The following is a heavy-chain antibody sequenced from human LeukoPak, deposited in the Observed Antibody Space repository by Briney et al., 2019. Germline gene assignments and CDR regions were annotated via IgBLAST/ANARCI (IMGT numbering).Heavy chain of an antibody. Sequence: GASVKVSCKASGYTFTGYYMHWVRQAPGQGLEWMGRINPNSGSTNYAQKFQGRVTMTRDTSISTAYMELSRLRSDDTAVYYCASYGYDSSGYYEYYFDYWGQGTLVTVSS. V-gene: IGHV1-2*06. CDR3: ASYGYDSSGYYEYYFDY. CDR1: GYTFTGYY. J-gene: IGHJ4*02. CDR2: INPNSGST. D-gene: IGHD3-22*01.